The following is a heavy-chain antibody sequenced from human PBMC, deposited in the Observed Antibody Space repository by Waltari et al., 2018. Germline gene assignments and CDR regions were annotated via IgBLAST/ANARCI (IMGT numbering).Heavy chain of an antibody. D-gene: IGHD4-17*01. CDR2: VDPEDGET. Sequence: EVQLVQSGAEVKKPGATVKISCKASGYTFTDYYMHWVQQAPGKGLEWMGRVDPEDGETIYAEKFQGRVTITADKSTSTAYMELSSLRSEDTAVYYCARVADYGHNWFDPWGQGTLVTVSS. V-gene: IGHV1-69-2*01. CDR3: ARVADYGHNWFDP. CDR1: GYTFTDYY. J-gene: IGHJ5*02.